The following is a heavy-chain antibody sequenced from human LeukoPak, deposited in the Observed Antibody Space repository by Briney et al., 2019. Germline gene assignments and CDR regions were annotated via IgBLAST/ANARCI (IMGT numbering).Heavy chain of an antibody. CDR3: ATETNGRHYDY. CDR1: GFTFSSYW. CDR2: IGPTGSDR. J-gene: IGHJ4*02. V-gene: IGHV3-21*06. D-gene: IGHD1-14*01. Sequence: GGSLRLSCAASGFTFSSYWMHWVRQAPGKGLEWVASIGPTGSDRYHADSIKGRFTISRDNANNFLYLQMNSLRAEDTAVYYCATETNGRHYDYWGQGTLLTASS.